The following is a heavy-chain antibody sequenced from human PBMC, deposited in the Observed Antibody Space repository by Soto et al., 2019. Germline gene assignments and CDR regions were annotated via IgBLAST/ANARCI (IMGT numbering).Heavy chain of an antibody. CDR3: AKDQNIVVVPAATRFDP. Sequence: GGSLRLSCAASGFTFSSYAMSWVRQAPGKGLEWVPAISGSGGSTYYADSVKGRFTISRDNSKNTLYLQMNSLRAEDTAVYYCAKDQNIVVVPAATRFDPWGQGTLVTVSS. CDR2: ISGSGGST. J-gene: IGHJ5*02. V-gene: IGHV3-23*01. D-gene: IGHD2-2*01. CDR1: GFTFSSYA.